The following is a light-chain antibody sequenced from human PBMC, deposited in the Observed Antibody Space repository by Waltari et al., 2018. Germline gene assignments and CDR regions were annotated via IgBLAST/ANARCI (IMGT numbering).Light chain of an antibody. J-gene: IGKJ1*01. CDR1: QSVGTN. V-gene: IGKV3-15*01. Sequence: DIVMTQSPATLSVSPGERATLSCRASQSVGTNLAWYQQRPGQAPRLPLYGAPSRATGIPARFSGSGSGTDFTLTINSLQPEDFALYYCQQYHNWPPWAFGQGTKVEIK. CDR3: QQYHNWPPWA. CDR2: GAP.